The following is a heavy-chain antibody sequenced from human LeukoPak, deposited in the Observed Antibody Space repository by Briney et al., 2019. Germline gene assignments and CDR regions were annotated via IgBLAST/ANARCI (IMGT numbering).Heavy chain of an antibody. CDR1: GGSISSSSYY. Sequence: SETLYLTCTVSGGSISSSSYYWGWIRQPPGKGLEWIGSIYYSGSTYYNPSLKSRVTISVDTSKNQFSLKLSSVTAADTAVYYCASHGPGSTSCYWGQGTLVTVSS. CDR2: IYYSGST. CDR3: ASHGPGSTSCY. V-gene: IGHV4-39*01. J-gene: IGHJ4*02. D-gene: IGHD2-2*01.